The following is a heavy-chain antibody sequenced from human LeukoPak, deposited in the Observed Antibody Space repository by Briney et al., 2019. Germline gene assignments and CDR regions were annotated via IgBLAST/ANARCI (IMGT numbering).Heavy chain of an antibody. CDR2: TSSGGST. CDR1: GFTVSSYY. Sequence: GGSLRLSCAASGFTVSSYYMSWVRQAPGKGLEWVSFTSSGGSTYSADSVKGRFTISRDNSKNTLYLQMNSLRAEDTAVYYCARGGPGSSFDLWGQGTLVTVSS. V-gene: IGHV3-66*01. J-gene: IGHJ4*02. D-gene: IGHD2-15*01. CDR3: ARGGPGSSFDL.